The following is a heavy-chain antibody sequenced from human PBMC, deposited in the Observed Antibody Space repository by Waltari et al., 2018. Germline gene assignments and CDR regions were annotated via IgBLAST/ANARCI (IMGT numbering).Heavy chain of an antibody. CDR1: GGSFSSYA. V-gene: IGHV1-69*01. D-gene: IGHD3-22*01. CDR2: IIPIVGTA. J-gene: IGHJ4*02. Sequence: QVQLVQSGAEVTKPGSSVKVSCKASGGSFSSYAISWVRQAPGQGLGWMGGIIPIVGTANYAQKFQGRVTITADEATSTAYMELSSLGSEDTAVYYCASGYDHLEFDYWGQGTLVTVSS. CDR3: ASGYDHLEFDY.